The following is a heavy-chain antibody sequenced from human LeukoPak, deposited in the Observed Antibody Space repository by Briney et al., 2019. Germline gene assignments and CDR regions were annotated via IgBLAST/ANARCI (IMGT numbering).Heavy chain of an antibody. D-gene: IGHD5-12*01. V-gene: IGHV3-74*01. CDR3: ARSTASGYVIDY. CDR1: GFTFSSYW. CDR2: INSDGSST. Sequence: GGSLRLSCAASGFTFSSYWMHWVRQAPGKGLVWVSRINSDGSSTSYADSVKGRFTISRDNAKNTLYLQMNSLRDEDTAVYYCARSTASGYVIDYWGQGTLVTVSS. J-gene: IGHJ4*02.